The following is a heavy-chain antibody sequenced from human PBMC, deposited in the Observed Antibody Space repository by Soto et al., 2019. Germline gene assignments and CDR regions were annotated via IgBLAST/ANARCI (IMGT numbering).Heavy chain of an antibody. CDR1: GGTFSSYA. V-gene: IGHV1-69*12. CDR2: IIPIFGTA. D-gene: IGHD3-22*01. J-gene: IGHJ6*02. CDR3: ARVMGLDSSGYYPMGGMDV. Sequence: QVQLVQSGAEVKKPGSSVKVSCKASGGTFSSYAISWVRQAPGQGLEWMGGIIPIFGTANYAQKFQGRVTITADESTSTAHMELRSLRSEDTAVYYCARVMGLDSSGYYPMGGMDVWGQGTTVTVSS.